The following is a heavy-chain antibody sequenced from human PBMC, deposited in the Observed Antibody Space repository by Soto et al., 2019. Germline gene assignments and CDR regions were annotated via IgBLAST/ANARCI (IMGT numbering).Heavy chain of an antibody. CDR3: ARVVGPTSYYFDS. J-gene: IGHJ4*02. V-gene: IGHV3-21*01. CDR2: ISGSGRSI. D-gene: IGHD1-26*01. CDR1: GFTFTTYS. Sequence: GGSLRLSCATSGFTFTTYSMKWVRQVPGKGLEWVSSISGSGRSINYADSVKGRFTISRDNAKNSLYLQMNTLTAEDAAVYYCARVVGPTSYYFDSWGQGILVTVSS.